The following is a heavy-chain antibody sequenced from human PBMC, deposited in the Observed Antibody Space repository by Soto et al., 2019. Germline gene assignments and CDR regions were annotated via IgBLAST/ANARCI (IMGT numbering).Heavy chain of an antibody. Sequence: VGSLRLSCAASGLAFSRYSMNWVRQAPGKGLEWVAYISSSGSIISYPDSVKGRFTISRDNDKNSLYLQMNSLREEDTAVYFCAREGLYDSSGYYPYYFDYWGLGTLVTVSS. J-gene: IGHJ4*02. CDR2: ISSSGSII. D-gene: IGHD3-22*01. CDR3: AREGLYDSSGYYPYYFDY. CDR1: GLAFSRYS. V-gene: IGHV3-48*02.